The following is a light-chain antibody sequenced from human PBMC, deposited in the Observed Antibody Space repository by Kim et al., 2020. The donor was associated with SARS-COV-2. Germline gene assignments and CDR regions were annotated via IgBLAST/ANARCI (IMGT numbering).Light chain of an antibody. CDR2: DAS. CDR1: ESVDRW. V-gene: IGKV1-5*01. Sequence: ASIGDRVTITCRATESVDRWLAWYQQKPGQAPKLLIYDASTLEDGVPTRFSGSGSGTEFTLTISSLQPDDFATFYCQHYNAYPWTSGQGTKVDIK. CDR3: QHYNAYPWT. J-gene: IGKJ1*01.